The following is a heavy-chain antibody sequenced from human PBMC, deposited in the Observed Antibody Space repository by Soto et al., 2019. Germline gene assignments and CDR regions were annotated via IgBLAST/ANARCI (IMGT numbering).Heavy chain of an antibody. D-gene: IGHD2-2*02. Sequence: ASVKVSCKASGYTFTSYGISWVRQAPGQGLEWMGWISAYNGNTNYAQKLQGRVTMTTVASASTAYMELTSLRSDDTAVYYCASVGSYWSNNSCYNYSYYYGMDVWGQGTTVTVSS. V-gene: IGHV1-18*01. CDR2: ISAYNGNT. J-gene: IGHJ6*02. CDR1: GYTFTSYG. CDR3: ASVGSYWSNNSCYNYSYYYGMDV.